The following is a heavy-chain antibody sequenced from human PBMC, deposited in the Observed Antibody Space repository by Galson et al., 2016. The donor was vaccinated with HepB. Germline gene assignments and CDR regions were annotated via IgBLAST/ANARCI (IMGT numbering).Heavy chain of an antibody. J-gene: IGHJ4*02. CDR2: INSDGSKT. CDR3: ARDQTRRGPTTFDN. Sequence: SLRLSCAASGFTFRTYWMHWVRQPPGMGLVWVSRINSDGSKTTYADSVKGRFTISRDNGRNTLHLQMNSLRAEDTGVYYCARDQTRRGPTTFDNWGQGTRVTVAS. V-gene: IGHV3-74*03. CDR1: GFTFRTYW. D-gene: IGHD1-26*01.